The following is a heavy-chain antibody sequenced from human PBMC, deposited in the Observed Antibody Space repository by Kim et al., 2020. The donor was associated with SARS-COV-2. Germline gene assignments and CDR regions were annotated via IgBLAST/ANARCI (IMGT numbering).Heavy chain of an antibody. V-gene: IGHV4-31*03. J-gene: IGHJ5*02. CDR3: AREHGSGSYYPENWFDP. CDR2: IYYSGST. CDR1: GGSISSGGYY. D-gene: IGHD3-10*01. Sequence: SETLSLTCTVSGGSISSGGYYWSWIRQHPGKGLEWIGYIYYSGSTYYNPSLKSRVTISVDTSKNQFSLKLSSVTAADTAVYYCAREHGSGSYYPENWFDPWGQGTLVTVSS.